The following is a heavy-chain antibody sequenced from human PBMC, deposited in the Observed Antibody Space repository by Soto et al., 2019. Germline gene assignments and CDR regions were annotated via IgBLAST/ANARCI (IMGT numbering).Heavy chain of an antibody. CDR3: AREGDDCISTSCYFSWFDP. CDR2: IIPIFGTA. Sequence: QVQLVQSGAEVKKPGSSVKVSCKASGGTFSSYAISWVRQAPGQGLEWMGGIIPIFGTANYAQKFQGRVTITADESTSTAYMELSSLRSEDTAVYYCAREGDDCISTSCYFSWFDPWGQGTLVTVS. V-gene: IGHV1-69*12. D-gene: IGHD2-2*01. CDR1: GGTFSSYA. J-gene: IGHJ5*02.